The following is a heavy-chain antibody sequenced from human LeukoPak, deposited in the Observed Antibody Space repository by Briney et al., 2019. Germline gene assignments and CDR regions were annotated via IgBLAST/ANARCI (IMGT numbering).Heavy chain of an antibody. V-gene: IGHV4-39*07. CDR1: GGSISSSSYY. Sequence: PSETLSLTCTVSGGSISSSSYYWGWIRQPPGKGLEWIGSIYYSGSTYYNPSLKSRVTISVDMSKNQFSLKLTSVTAADTAVYYCARVEDYGDYFDYWGQGTLVTVSS. D-gene: IGHD4-17*01. J-gene: IGHJ4*02. CDR2: IYYSGST. CDR3: ARVEDYGDYFDY.